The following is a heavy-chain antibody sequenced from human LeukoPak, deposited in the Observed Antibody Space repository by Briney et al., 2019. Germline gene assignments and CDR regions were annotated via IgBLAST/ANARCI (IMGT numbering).Heavy chain of an antibody. CDR1: GGSFSGYY. D-gene: IGHD3-10*01. CDR3: ARGVYGSGPYYWFDP. J-gene: IGHJ5*02. Sequence: PSETLSLTCAVYGGSFSGYYWSWIRQPPGKGLEWIGEINHSGSTNYNPSLKSRVTISVDTSKNQFSLKLSSVTAADTAVYYCARGVYGSGPYYWFDPWGQGTLVTVSS. CDR2: INHSGST. V-gene: IGHV4-34*01.